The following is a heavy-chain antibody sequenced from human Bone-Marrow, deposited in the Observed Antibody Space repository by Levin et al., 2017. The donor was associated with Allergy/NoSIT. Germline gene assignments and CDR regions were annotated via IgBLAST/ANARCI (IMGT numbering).Heavy chain of an antibody. Sequence: PGGSLRLSCAASGFTVSSNYMSWVRQAPGKGLEWVSVIYSGGSTYYADSVKGRFTISRDNSKNTLYLQMNSLRAEDTAVYYCARAGGYCTNGVCSRTYYFDYWGQGTLVTVSS. CDR3: ARAGGYCTNGVCSRTYYFDY. J-gene: IGHJ4*02. D-gene: IGHD2-8*01. CDR2: IYSGGST. CDR1: GFTVSSNY. V-gene: IGHV3-53*01.